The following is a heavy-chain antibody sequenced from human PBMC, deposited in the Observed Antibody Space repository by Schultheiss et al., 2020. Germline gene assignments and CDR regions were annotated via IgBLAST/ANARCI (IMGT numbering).Heavy chain of an antibody. CDR3: ARVGSLAAAGTIDY. D-gene: IGHD6-13*01. CDR1: GFTFSSYA. J-gene: IGHJ4*02. Sequence: GGSLRLSCAASGFTFSSYAMHWVRQAPGKGLEWVSSISSSSSYIYYADSVKGRFTISRDNSKNSLYLQMISLRVEDTAVYYCARVGSLAAAGTIDYWGQGALVTVSS. V-gene: IGHV3-21*04. CDR2: ISSSSSYI.